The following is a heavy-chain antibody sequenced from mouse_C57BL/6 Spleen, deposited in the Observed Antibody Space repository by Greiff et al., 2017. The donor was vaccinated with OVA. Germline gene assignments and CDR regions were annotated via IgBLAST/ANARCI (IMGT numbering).Heavy chain of an antibody. D-gene: IGHD1-1*01. CDR2: ISSGSSTI. V-gene: IGHV5-17*01. Sequence: DVKLVESGGGLVKPGGSLKLSCAASGFTFSDYGMHWVRQAPEKGLVWVAYISSGSSTIYYADTVKGRFTISRDNAKNTLFLQMTSLRSEDTAMYYCARVGSSLYAMDYWGQGTSVTVSS. J-gene: IGHJ4*01. CDR3: ARVGSSLYAMDY. CDR1: GFTFSDYG.